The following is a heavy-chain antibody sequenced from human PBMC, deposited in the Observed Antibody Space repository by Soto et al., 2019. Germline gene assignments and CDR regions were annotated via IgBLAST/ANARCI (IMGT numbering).Heavy chain of an antibody. D-gene: IGHD6-13*01. V-gene: IGHV3-21*01. CDR2: ISSNSAYI. CDR1: GFTFGSFT. Sequence: PWGSLRLSCAASGFTFGSFTISCVRHSPFKWLEWVSTISSNSAYIYYTDALRGRFTISRDNAKNSLHLQMNSLRAEDTAVYYCTRDASRDSSARGWFDPWGPGTLVTVSS. CDR3: TRDASRDSSARGWFDP. J-gene: IGHJ5*02.